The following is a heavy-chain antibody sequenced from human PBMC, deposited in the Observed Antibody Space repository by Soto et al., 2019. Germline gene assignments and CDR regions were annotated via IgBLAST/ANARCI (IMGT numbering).Heavy chain of an antibody. CDR3: ARWERALWSGYRSPYYYYYMDV. CDR2: IWYDGSNK. V-gene: IGHV3-33*01. CDR1: GFTFSSYG. D-gene: IGHD3-3*01. J-gene: IGHJ6*03. Sequence: PGGSLRLSCAASGFTFSSYGMHWVRQAPGKGLEWVAVIWYDGSNKYYADSVKGRFTISRDNSKNTLYLQMNSLRAEDTAVYYCARWERALWSGYRSPYYYYYMDVWGKGTTVTVSS.